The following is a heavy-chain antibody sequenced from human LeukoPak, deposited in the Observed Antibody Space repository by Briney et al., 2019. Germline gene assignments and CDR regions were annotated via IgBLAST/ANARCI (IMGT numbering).Heavy chain of an antibody. CDR3: ARHGGYEGGFGANWFDP. D-gene: IGHD3-10*01. J-gene: IGHJ5*02. Sequence: PSETLSLTCTVSGGSISSYYWSWIRQPVGKGLEWIGRIYTTGSTNYNPSLKSRVTMSVDTSKNQFSLNLGSVSAADTAVYYCARHGGYEGGFGANWFDPWGQGTLVSVSS. V-gene: IGHV4-4*07. CDR2: IYTTGST. CDR1: GGSISSYY.